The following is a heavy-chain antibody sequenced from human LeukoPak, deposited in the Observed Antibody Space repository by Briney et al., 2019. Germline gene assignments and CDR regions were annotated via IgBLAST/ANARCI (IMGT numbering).Heavy chain of an antibody. CDR1: GVSFDDYY. Sequence: SETLSLTCAVSGVSFDDYYWSWVRQTAGKGLEWIGEINHSGYTNDSPSLKSRVTLSIDTSRKQFSLNLRSVTVADTGIYYCTRMTAGHDYWGQGTLVTVSS. D-gene: IGHD2-21*02. CDR2: INHSGYT. CDR3: TRMTAGHDY. V-gene: IGHV4-34*01. J-gene: IGHJ4*02.